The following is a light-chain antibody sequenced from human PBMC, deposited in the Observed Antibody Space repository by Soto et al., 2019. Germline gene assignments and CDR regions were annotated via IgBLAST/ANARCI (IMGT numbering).Light chain of an antibody. V-gene: IGKV3-15*01. J-gene: IGKJ1*01. Sequence: EIVMTQSPATLSVSPGERATLSCRASQSVSSNLAWYQQKPGQAPMLLIYGASISATGIPARFRGSGSGTEFTLSISSRQSEAFAVYDCQQYNNWAWTSGLGTKVE. CDR1: QSVSSN. CDR2: GAS. CDR3: QQYNNWAWT.